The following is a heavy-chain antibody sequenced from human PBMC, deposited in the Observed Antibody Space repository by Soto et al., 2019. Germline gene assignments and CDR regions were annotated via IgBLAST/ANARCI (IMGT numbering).Heavy chain of an antibody. D-gene: IGHD5-12*01. J-gene: IGHJ6*03. CDR2: ITRRSSAI. CDR3: ARGSDFDFYYYYMDV. CDR1: GFTFSNYS. Sequence: GGSLRLSCAASGFTFSNYSLNWVRQAPGKGLEWVSYITRRSSAIYSADSVKGRFTISRDNAKNSLYLQMNSLRAEDTAVYYCARGSDFDFYYYYMDVWGKGTTVTVS. V-gene: IGHV3-48*01.